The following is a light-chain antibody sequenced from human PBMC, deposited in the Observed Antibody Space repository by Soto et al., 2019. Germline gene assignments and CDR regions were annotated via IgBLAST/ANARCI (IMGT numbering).Light chain of an antibody. CDR2: DAS. Sequence: EIVLTQSPATLSLSPGERATLSCRASQSVSSYLAWYQQKPGQAPRLLISDASNRATVFPARFSGRGSGTDFNLSISSLEPEDFAVYHRQQGSNWPWTFDQGTKVEIK. V-gene: IGKV3-11*01. CDR1: QSVSSY. J-gene: IGKJ1*01. CDR3: QQGSNWPWT.